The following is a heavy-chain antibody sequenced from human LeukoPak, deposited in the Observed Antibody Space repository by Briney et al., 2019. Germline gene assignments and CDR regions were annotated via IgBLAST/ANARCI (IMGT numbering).Heavy chain of an antibody. CDR1: GGPMSSYH. CDR3: ASRGDCSGGSCYGYWYFDL. V-gene: IGHV4-59*13. Sequence: SETLSLTCTVSGGPMSSYHWGWIRQPPGKGLEWIGYIFHSGSTNYNPSLKSRVTLSVDTSKNQFSLKLSSVTAADTAVYYCASRGDCSGGSCYGYWYFDLWGRGTLVTVSS. J-gene: IGHJ2*01. CDR2: IFHSGST. D-gene: IGHD2-15*01.